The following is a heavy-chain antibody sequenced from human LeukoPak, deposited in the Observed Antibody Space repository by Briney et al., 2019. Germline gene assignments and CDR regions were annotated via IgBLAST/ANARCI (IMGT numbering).Heavy chain of an antibody. V-gene: IGHV1-18*01. CDR3: ARDPPYDYDSSGYYTYYYYYMDV. Sequence: ASVKVSCKASGYTFTSYGISWVRQAPGQGLEWMGWISAYNGNTNYAQKLQGRVTMTTDTSTSTAYMELRSLRSDDTAVYYCARDPPYDYDSSGYYTYYYYYMDVWGKGTTVTVSS. D-gene: IGHD3-22*01. J-gene: IGHJ6*03. CDR1: GYTFTSYG. CDR2: ISAYNGNT.